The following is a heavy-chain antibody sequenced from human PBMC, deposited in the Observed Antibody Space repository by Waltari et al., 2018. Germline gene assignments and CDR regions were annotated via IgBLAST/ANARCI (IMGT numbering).Heavy chain of an antibody. CDR2: IVTRGST. J-gene: IGHJ6*02. CDR3: ARDEARYYDIMTGGGYYGLDV. V-gene: IGHV4-61*02. D-gene: IGHD3-9*01. Sequence: QVQLQESGPGLVRPSQTLSLTCTVSGGSISSGSVYWTWIGQPAGEGLEWVGHIVTRGSTKSNPSLKSRVRVSLDTSENQFALRLSSVTAADTAVYYCARDEARYYDIMTGGGYYGLDVWGQGTTVTVSS. CDR1: GGSISSGSVY.